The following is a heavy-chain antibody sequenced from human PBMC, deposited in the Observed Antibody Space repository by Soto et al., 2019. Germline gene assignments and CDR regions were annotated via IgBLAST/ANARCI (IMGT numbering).Heavy chain of an antibody. CDR1: GGSISTYD. J-gene: IGHJ4*02. D-gene: IGHD3-22*01. CDR3: ARFGMVGGYDY. Sequence: QVQLQESGPGLVKPSETLSLTCTVSGGSISTYDWSWIRQPPGKGLEWIGYIYYSGSTNYNPSLKSRVTKSVDTSKKQFSLQLNSVTAADPAVYYCARFGMVGGYDYWGRGTLVTVSS. V-gene: IGHV4-59*08. CDR2: IYYSGST.